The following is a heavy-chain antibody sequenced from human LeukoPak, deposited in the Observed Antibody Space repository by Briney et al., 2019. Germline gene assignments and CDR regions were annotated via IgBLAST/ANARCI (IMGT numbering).Heavy chain of an antibody. D-gene: IGHD5-18*01. V-gene: IGHV1-46*01. Sequence: ASVKVSCKASGYTFTRLFIHWVRQAPGQGLEWMGVINPSDGSPIYAQKFQGRVTMTRDTSTSTVYMDLSSLRSGDTAVYYCARGDTNYYYGMDVWGQGTTVTVSS. CDR3: ARGDTNYYYGMDV. J-gene: IGHJ6*02. CDR2: INPSDGSP. CDR1: GYTFTRLF.